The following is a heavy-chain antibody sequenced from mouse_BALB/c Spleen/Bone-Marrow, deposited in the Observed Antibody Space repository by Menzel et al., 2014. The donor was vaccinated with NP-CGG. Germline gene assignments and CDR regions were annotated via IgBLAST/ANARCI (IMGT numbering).Heavy chain of an antibody. CDR3: ARDSSGYFDY. Sequence: EVPLIASGGGLVKPGGSLQLSCAASGFSFSYYARSCVRQSPATSLEWVAEISSVGRYTYYPYTVTVRFTISRDNAKNTLSLEMSSLRSEDTVMYYCARDSSGYFDYWGQGTTLTVSS. V-gene: IGHV5-9-4*01. CDR1: GFSFSYYA. D-gene: IGHD3-1*01. CDR2: ISSVGRYT. J-gene: IGHJ2*01.